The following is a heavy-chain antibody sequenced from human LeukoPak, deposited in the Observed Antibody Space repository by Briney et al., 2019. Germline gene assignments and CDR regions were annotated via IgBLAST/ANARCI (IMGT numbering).Heavy chain of an antibody. J-gene: IGHJ4*02. D-gene: IGHD3-22*01. V-gene: IGHV3-15*01. CDR2: IKSKSDGGTT. Sequence: GGSLRLSCAASGFTFSNAWMNWVRQAPGKGLEWVGRIKSKSDGGTTDYAAPVKGRFTISRDDSKNTLCLQMNSLKTEDTAVYYCTTDYPRPKTYFYDSSGYYYSNWGQGTLVTVSS. CDR3: TTDYPRPKTYFYDSSGYYYSN. CDR1: GFTFSNAW.